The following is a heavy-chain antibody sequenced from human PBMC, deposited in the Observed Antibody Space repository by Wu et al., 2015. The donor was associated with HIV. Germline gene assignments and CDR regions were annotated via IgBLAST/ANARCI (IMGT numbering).Heavy chain of an antibody. CDR2: VNTNTGGT. Sequence: QVQMVQSGPEVKQPGASVKVSCKASGYTLTDYFIHWVRQAPGQRLEWMGWVNTNTGGTKYAQKFQGRVTMTRDTSISTAYMELTSLRSDDTAIYYRARDELFRVDDSLDLWGQGTVVTVSS. J-gene: IGHJ3*01. CDR3: ARDELFRVDDSLDL. CDR1: GYTLTDYF. V-gene: IGHV1-2*02. D-gene: IGHD2-21*01.